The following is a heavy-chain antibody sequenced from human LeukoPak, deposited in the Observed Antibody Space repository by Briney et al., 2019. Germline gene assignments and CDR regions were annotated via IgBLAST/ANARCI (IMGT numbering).Heavy chain of an antibody. Sequence: SSETLSLTCTVSGGSISSYYWSWIRQPPGKGLEWIGYIYYSGSTNYNPSLKSRVTISVDTSKNQFSLKLSSVTAADTAVYYCASYDSSGFGFDYWGQGTLVTVSS. CDR2: IYYSGST. CDR3: ASYDSSGFGFDY. V-gene: IGHV4-59*01. CDR1: GGSISSYY. J-gene: IGHJ4*02. D-gene: IGHD3-22*01.